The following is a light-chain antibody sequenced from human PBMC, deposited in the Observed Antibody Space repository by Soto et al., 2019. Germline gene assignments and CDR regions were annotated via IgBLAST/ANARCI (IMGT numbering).Light chain of an antibody. J-gene: IGKJ4*01. CDR1: QGIKNY. V-gene: IGKV1-9*01. CDR3: QQFYSDPLT. Sequence: DIQLTQSPTFLSASVGDRVTITCRASQGIKNYLGWYQQKPGKAPKFLIFGASSLQTGVPSRFSGSGSGTEFTLTIGSLQPEDFATCYCQQFYSDPLTFGGGTKVEIK. CDR2: GAS.